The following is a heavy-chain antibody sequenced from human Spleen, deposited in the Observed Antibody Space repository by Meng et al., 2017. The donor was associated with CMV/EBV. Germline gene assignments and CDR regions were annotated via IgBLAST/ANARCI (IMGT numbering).Heavy chain of an antibody. Sequence: GESLKISCAASGFTFSSYSMNWVRQAPGKGLEWVSSISSSSSYIYYADSVKGRFTISRDNAKNSLYLQMNSLRAEDTAVYYCARDRAAAGNWGQGTLVTVSS. CDR2: ISSSSSYI. J-gene: IGHJ4*02. V-gene: IGHV3-21*01. D-gene: IGHD6-13*01. CDR3: ARDRAAAGN. CDR1: GFTFSSYS.